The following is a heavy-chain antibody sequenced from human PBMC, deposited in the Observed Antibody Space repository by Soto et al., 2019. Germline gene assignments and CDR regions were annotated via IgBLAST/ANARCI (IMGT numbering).Heavy chain of an antibody. V-gene: IGHV4-39*01. Sequence: QLQLQESGPGLVKPSETLSLTCTVSGGSISSSSYYWGWIRQPPGKGLEWIGRIYYSGSTYYNPSLKSRVTLAVDTSKNQFALKLISVTAADTAVYYCARHVRDYYDSSCFENRYGMDVWGQGTTVTVSS. CDR1: GGSISSSSYY. D-gene: IGHD3-22*01. CDR2: IYYSGST. J-gene: IGHJ6*02. CDR3: ARHVRDYYDSSCFENRYGMDV.